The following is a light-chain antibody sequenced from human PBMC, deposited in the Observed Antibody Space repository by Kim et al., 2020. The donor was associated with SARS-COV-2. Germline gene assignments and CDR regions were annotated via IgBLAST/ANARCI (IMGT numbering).Light chain of an antibody. CDR1: SSDVGGYNY. CDR2: DVS. V-gene: IGLV2-14*03. Sequence: QSALTQPASVSGSPGQSITISCTGTSSDVGGYNYVSWYQQHPGRAPKIIIYDVSNRPSGVSSRFSGSKSGNTASLTVSGLQAEDEADYYCSSYTSSNIWVFGGGTKLTVL. CDR3: SSYTSSNIWV. J-gene: IGLJ3*02.